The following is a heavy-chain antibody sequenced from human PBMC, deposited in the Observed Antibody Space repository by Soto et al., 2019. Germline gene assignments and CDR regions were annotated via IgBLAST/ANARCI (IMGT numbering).Heavy chain of an antibody. CDR2: VIPIFGTA. J-gene: IGHJ4*02. D-gene: IGHD3-22*01. V-gene: IGHV1-69*13. CDR1: GGTFSSYA. CDR3: ARDPYYYDSSGYYVHYFDY. Sequence: SVKVSCKASGGTFSSYAISWVRQAPGQGLEWMGGVIPIFGTANYAQKFQGRVTITADESTSTAYMELSSLRSEDTAVYYCARDPYYYDSSGYYVHYFDYWGQGTLVTVSS.